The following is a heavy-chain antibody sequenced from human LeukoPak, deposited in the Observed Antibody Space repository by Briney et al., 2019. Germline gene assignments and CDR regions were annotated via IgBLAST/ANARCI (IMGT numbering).Heavy chain of an antibody. D-gene: IGHD6-6*01. CDR1: GFTLSSSW. CDR2: IKNDGSSP. V-gene: IGHV3-74*01. J-gene: IGHJ4*02. Sequence: GASLRLSCAASGFTLSSSWMHWVRQAPGKGLLWVSRIKNDGSSPSYADSVKGRFTISRDSAKNTLYLQMNSLRVEDTAVYYCVREVSSADPYWGQGILVTVSS. CDR3: VREVSSADPY.